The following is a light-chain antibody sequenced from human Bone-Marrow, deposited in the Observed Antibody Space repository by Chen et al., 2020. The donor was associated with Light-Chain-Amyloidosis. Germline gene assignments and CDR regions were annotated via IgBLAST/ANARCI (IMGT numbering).Light chain of an antibody. CDR1: QTINIY. Sequence: DIQMTQSPSSLSASVGDRVTISCRATQTINIYLNWYQPKPGQAPKLLIYTSSRLLSGVPSRFSGSGCGTDFTLTISSRQPEDFATSDCQQGYTMPRGFTFGPGTRVDIK. CDR3: QQGYTMPRGFT. V-gene: IGKV1-39*01. CDR2: TSS. J-gene: IGKJ3*01.